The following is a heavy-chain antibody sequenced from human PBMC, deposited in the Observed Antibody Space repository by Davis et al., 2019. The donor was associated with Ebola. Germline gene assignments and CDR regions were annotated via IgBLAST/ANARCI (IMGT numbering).Heavy chain of an antibody. CDR1: GGTFSSYA. CDR3: ARVGYYYDSSGYYG. V-gene: IGHV1-69*13. J-gene: IGHJ4*02. D-gene: IGHD3-22*01. Sequence: SVKVSCKASGGTFSSYAISWVRQAPGQGLEWMGGIIPIFVTANYAQKFQGRVTITADESTSTAYMELSSLRSEDTAVYYCARVGYYYDSSGYYGWGQGTLVTVSS. CDR2: IIPIFVTA.